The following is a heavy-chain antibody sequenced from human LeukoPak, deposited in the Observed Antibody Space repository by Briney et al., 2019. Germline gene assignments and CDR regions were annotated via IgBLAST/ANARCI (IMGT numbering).Heavy chain of an antibody. CDR2: IYYSGST. V-gene: IGHV4-39*01. CDR3: ARHTAPYSSSWYLLDY. CDR1: GGSISSSSYC. D-gene: IGHD6-13*01. Sequence: SETLSLTCTVSGGSISSSSYCWGWIRQPPGKGLEWIGSIYYSGSTYYNPSLKSRVTISVDTSKNQFSLKLSSVTAADTAVYYCARHTAPYSSSWYLLDYWGQGTLVTVSS. J-gene: IGHJ4*02.